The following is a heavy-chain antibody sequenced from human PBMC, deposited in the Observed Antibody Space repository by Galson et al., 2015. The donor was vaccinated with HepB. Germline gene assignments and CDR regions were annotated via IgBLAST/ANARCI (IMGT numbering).Heavy chain of an antibody. V-gene: IGHV3-23*01. D-gene: IGHD6-13*01. CDR1: GFAFSTYA. CDR3: ASVGSSWHSSLSHFVY. CDR2: ISASGGRT. J-gene: IGHJ4*02. Sequence: SLRLSCAASGFAFSTYAMGWVRQAPGKGLEWVSTISASGGRTYYADSVEGRFTISRDNSKNTLYLQMNSLRTEDTAVYYCASVGSSWHSSLSHFVYWGRGPLVAVSS.